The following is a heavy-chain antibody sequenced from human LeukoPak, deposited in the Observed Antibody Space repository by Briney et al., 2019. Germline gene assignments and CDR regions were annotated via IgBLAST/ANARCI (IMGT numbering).Heavy chain of an antibody. CDR1: GGSISSYY. J-gene: IGHJ6*02. V-gene: IGHV4-59*01. CDR2: IYYSGST. D-gene: IGHD6-6*01. Sequence: SETLSLTCTVSGGSISSYYWSWIRQPPGKGLEWIGYIYYSGSTNYNPSLKSRVTISVDTSKNQFSLKLSSVTAADTAVYYCAGERSSSSYYYYGMDVWGQGTTVTVSS. CDR3: AGERSSSSYYYYGMDV.